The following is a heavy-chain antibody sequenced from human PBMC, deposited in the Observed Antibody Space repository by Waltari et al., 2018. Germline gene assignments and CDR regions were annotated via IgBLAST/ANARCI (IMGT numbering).Heavy chain of an antibody. CDR3: ARAPRQLWFGDIWYFDL. D-gene: IGHD3-10*01. CDR1: GYTFTGYY. V-gene: IGHV1-2*02. Sequence: QVQLVQSGAEVKKPGASVKVSCKASGYTFTGYYMHWVRQAPGQGLEWMGWINPNSGGTNYAQKFQGRVTMTRDTSISTAYMELSRLRSDDTAVYYCARAPRQLWFGDIWYFDLWGRGTLVTVSS. J-gene: IGHJ2*01. CDR2: INPNSGGT.